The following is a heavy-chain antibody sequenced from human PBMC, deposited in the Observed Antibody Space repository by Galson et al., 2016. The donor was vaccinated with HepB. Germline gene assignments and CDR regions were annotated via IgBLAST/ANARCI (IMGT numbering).Heavy chain of an antibody. CDR2: IYHSGNA. CDR3: SGASLDYYYDTSGYLDH. J-gene: IGHJ4*02. CDR1: GGSISSGAYY. Sequence: TLSLTCTVSGGSISSGAYYWSWIRHHPGNGLEWIGYIYHSGNAYYSPSLKSRISISLDTSKNPSSLHLSTVTAADTAIYYCSGASLDYYYDTSGYLDHWGQGTPVTVSS. V-gene: IGHV4-31*03. D-gene: IGHD3-22*01.